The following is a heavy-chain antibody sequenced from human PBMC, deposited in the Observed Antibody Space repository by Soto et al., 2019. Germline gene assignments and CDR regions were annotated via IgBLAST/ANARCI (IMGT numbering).Heavy chain of an antibody. CDR2: ISAYNGNT. Sequence: QVQLVQSGAEVKKPGASVKVSCKASGYTFTSYGISWVRQAPGQGLEWMGWISAYNGNTNYAQKLQGRVTMTTDTSKSTAYMELRSLRSDDTAVYYCARVGGDIVVVVAATQGADWFDPWGQGTLVTVSS. J-gene: IGHJ5*02. CDR1: GYTFTSYG. D-gene: IGHD2-15*01. CDR3: ARVGGDIVVVVAATQGADWFDP. V-gene: IGHV1-18*01.